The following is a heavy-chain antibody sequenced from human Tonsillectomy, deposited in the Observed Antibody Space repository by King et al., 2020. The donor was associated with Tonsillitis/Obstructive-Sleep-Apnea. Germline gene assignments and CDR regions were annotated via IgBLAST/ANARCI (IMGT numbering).Heavy chain of an antibody. CDR1: GYTFTSYY. CDR3: ARDQRDYDVWSGYRNGGNYYYYYGMDV. J-gene: IGHJ6*02. Sequence: VQLVESGAEVKKPGASVKVSCKASGYTFTSYYMHWVRQAPGQGLEWMGIINPSGGSTSYAQKFQGRVTMTRDTSTNTVYMELSSLRSEDTAVYYCARDQRDYDVWSGYRNGGNYYYYYGMDVWGQGTTVTVSS. D-gene: IGHD3-3*01. CDR2: INPSGGST. V-gene: IGHV1-46*01.